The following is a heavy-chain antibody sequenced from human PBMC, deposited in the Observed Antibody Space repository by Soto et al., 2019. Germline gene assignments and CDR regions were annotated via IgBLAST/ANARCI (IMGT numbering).Heavy chain of an antibody. D-gene: IGHD2-2*01. CDR1: GYTFTSYA. CDR2: INAGNGNT. CDR3: ARVQGYCSSTSCPRGAFDI. V-gene: IGHV1-3*01. Sequence: QVQLVQSGAEVKKPGASVKVSCKASGYTFTSYAMHWVRQAPGQRLEWMGWINAGNGNTKYSQKFQGRVTITRDTSASTAYMELSSLRSEDTAVYYCARVQGYCSSTSCPRGAFDIWGQGTMVTVSS. J-gene: IGHJ3*02.